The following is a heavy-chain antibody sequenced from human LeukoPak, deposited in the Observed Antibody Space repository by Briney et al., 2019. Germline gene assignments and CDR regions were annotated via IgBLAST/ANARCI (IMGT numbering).Heavy chain of an antibody. CDR2: ISYDGSNK. CDR1: GFTFSSYG. D-gene: IGHD3-16*01. Sequence: GRSLRLSCAASGFTFSSYGMHWVRQAPGKGLEWVAVISYDGSNKNYADSVKGRVTISRDNSQNTLHLQMNSLRAEDTAIYYCARDGGRYSFDYWGQGTLVTVSS. CDR3: ARDGGRYSFDY. J-gene: IGHJ4*02. V-gene: IGHV3-30*03.